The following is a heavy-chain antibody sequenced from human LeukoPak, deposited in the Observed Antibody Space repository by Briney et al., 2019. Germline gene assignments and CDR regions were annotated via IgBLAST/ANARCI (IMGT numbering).Heavy chain of an antibody. CDR3: ARDSGRYYDFWSGYQYYYYYMDV. D-gene: IGHD3-3*01. CDR1: GFTFSSYW. J-gene: IGHJ6*03. V-gene: IGHV3-7*01. Sequence: GGSLRLSCAASGFTFSSYWMSWVRQAPGKGLEWVANIKQDGSEKYYVDSVKGRFTISRDNAKNSLYLQMNSLRAEDTAVYYCARDSGRYYDFWSGYQYYYYYMDVWGKGTTVTVSS. CDR2: IKQDGSEK.